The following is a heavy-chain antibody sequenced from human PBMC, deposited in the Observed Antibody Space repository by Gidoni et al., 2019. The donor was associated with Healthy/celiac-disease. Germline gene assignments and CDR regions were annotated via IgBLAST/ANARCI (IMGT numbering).Heavy chain of an antibody. CDR2: ISAYNGNT. CDR1: GYTFTSYG. D-gene: IGHD4-17*01. V-gene: IGHV1-18*01. Sequence: QVQLVQSGAEVKKPGASVKVSCKASGYTFTSYGISWVRQAPGQGLEWMGWISAYNGNTNYAQKLQGRVTMTTDTSTSTAYMELRSLRSDDTAVYYCARGVHMTTVVKGGEAFDIWGQGTMVTVSS. J-gene: IGHJ3*02. CDR3: ARGVHMTTVVKGGEAFDI.